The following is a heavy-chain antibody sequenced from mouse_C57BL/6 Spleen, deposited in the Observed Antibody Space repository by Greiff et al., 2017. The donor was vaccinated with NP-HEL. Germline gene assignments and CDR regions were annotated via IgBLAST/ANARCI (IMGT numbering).Heavy chain of an antibody. CDR2: IYPGSGST. CDR1: GYTFTSYW. D-gene: IGHD2-3*01. CDR3: ARGHDDDGYYWEFAY. Sequence: QVQLQQPGAELVKPGASVKMSCKASGYTFTSYWITWVKQRPGQGLEWIGDIYPGSGSTNYNEKFKSKATLTVDTSSSTTYMQLSSLTSEDSAVYYCARGHDDDGYYWEFAYWGQGTLVTVSA. J-gene: IGHJ3*01. V-gene: IGHV1-55*01.